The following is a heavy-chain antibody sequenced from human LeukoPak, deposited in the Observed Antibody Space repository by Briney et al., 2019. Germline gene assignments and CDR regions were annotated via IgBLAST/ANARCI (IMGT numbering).Heavy chain of an antibody. J-gene: IGHJ4*02. CDR3: ARIYGIAAAGPSFDY. CDR1: GGSISSSSYY. D-gene: IGHD6-13*01. V-gene: IGHV4-39*01. CDR2: IYYSGST. Sequence: SETLSLTCTVSGGSISSSSYYWGWIRQPPGKGLEWIGSIYYSGSTYYNPSLKSRVTISVDTSKNQFSLKLSSVTAADTAVYYCARIYGIAAAGPSFDYWGQGTLVTVSS.